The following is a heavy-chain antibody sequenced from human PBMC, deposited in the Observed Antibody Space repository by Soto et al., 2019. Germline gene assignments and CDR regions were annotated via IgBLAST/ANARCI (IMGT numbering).Heavy chain of an antibody. Sequence: PGGSLRLSCAASGFTFDDYAMHWVRQAPGKGLEWVSGISWNSGSIGYADSVKGRFTISRDNAKNSLYLQMNSLRAEDTALYYCAKDNSIAAADANYYYGMDVWGQGTAVTVSS. J-gene: IGHJ6*02. CDR2: ISWNSGSI. V-gene: IGHV3-9*01. CDR3: AKDNSIAAADANYYYGMDV. CDR1: GFTFDDYA. D-gene: IGHD6-13*01.